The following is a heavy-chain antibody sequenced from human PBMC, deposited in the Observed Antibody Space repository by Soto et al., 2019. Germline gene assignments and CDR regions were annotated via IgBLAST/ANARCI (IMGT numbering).Heavy chain of an antibody. CDR2: ISSSSSTI. Sequence: EVQLVESGGGLVQPGGSLRLSCAASGFTFSSYSMNWVRQAPGKGLEWVSYISSSSSTIYYADSVKGRFTISRDNAKNSLYLQMNSLRDEDTAVYYCARDRLPTYYDFWSGYSGYYYDMDVWGQGTTVTVSS. D-gene: IGHD3-3*01. V-gene: IGHV3-48*02. J-gene: IGHJ6*02. CDR3: ARDRLPTYYDFWSGYSGYYYDMDV. CDR1: GFTFSSYS.